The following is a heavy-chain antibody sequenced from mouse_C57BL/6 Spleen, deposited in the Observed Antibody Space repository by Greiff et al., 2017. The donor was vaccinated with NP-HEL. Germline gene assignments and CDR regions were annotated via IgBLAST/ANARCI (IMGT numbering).Heavy chain of an antibody. J-gene: IGHJ2*01. CDR2: IYPRSGNT. CDR1: GYTFTSYG. V-gene: IGHV1-81*01. CDR3: ARCSTVAYYFDY. Sequence: VQLQESGAELARPGASVKLSCKASGYTFTSYGISWVKQRTGQGLEWIGEIYPRSGNTYYNEKFKGKATLTADKSSSTAYMELRSLTSEDSAVYFCARCSTVAYYFDYWGQGTTLTVSS. D-gene: IGHD1-1*01.